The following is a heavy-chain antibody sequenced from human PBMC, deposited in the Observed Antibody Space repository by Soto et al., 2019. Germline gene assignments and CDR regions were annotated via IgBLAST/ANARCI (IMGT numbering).Heavy chain of an antibody. CDR1: GGSISSGDYY. D-gene: IGHD3-22*01. CDR3: AKWLFPHCGMDL. Sequence: QVQLQESGPGLVKPSQTLSLTCTVSGGSISSGDYYWSWIRQPPGKGLEWIGYIYYSGSTYYNPSHTSRVTIPADTSQNQSSLQLTSVTAAHTAVDYCAKWLFPHCGMDLWGPGTTVTVSS. V-gene: IGHV4-30-4*01. CDR2: IYYSGST. J-gene: IGHJ6*02.